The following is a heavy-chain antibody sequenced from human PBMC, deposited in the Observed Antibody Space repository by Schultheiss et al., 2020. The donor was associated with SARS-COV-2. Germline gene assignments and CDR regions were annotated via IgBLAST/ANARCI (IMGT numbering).Heavy chain of an antibody. D-gene: IGHD1-26*01. CDR2: ISYDGSNK. Sequence: GGSLRLSCAASGFTVSSYAIHWVRQAPGKGLEWVAVISYDGSNKYYADSVKGRFTISRDNSKNTLYLQMNSLRAEDTAVYYCATPKGGSYYGGFDYWGQGTLVTVSS. J-gene: IGHJ4*02. CDR1: GFTVSSYA. V-gene: IGHV3-30-3*01. CDR3: ATPKGGSYYGGFDY.